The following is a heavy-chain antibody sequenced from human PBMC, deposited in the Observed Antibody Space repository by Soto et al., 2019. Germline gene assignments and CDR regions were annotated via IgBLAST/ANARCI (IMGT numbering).Heavy chain of an antibody. J-gene: IGHJ4*02. D-gene: IGHD6-19*01. V-gene: IGHV4-34*01. Sequence: QVQLQQWGAGLLKPSETLSLTCAVYGGSFSGYYWSWIRQPPGKGLEWIGEINHSGSTNYNPSLKSRVXXSXDXSKNQFSLKLSSVTAADTAVYYWAGGWSGWRVWLDYWGQGTLVTVSS. CDR2: INHSGST. CDR3: AGGWSGWRVWLDY. CDR1: GGSFSGYY.